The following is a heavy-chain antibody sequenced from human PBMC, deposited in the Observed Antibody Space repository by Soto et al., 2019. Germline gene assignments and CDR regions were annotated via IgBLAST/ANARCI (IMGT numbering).Heavy chain of an antibody. J-gene: IGHJ4*02. D-gene: IGHD3-22*01. Sequence: GESLKISCKGSGYSFTSYWIGWVRQMPGKGLEWMGIIYPGDSDTRYSPSFQGQVTISADKSISTAYLQWSSLKASDTAMYYCARTTYYYDSSGYYYSDYWGQGTLVTVSS. CDR2: IYPGDSDT. CDR3: ARTTYYYDSSGYYYSDY. V-gene: IGHV5-51*01. CDR1: GYSFTSYW.